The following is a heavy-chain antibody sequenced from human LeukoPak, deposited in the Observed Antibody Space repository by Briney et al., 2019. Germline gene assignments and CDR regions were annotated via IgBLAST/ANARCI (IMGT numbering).Heavy chain of an antibody. J-gene: IGHJ5*01. V-gene: IGHV4-59*08. Sequence: SETLSLTCSVSGDSVSGFYWNWIRQSPGTGLEWIGNIHYSGNSNYNPSLKSRVTMSIDTSRNQFFLKLNSVTAADTAVYYCVLAPNSNWFDFWGQGTQATVSS. CDR2: IHYSGNS. CDR1: GDSVSGFY. CDR3: VLAPNSNWFDF. D-gene: IGHD2-8*01.